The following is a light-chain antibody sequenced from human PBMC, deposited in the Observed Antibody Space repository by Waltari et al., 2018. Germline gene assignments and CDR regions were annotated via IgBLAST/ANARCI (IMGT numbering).Light chain of an antibody. J-gene: IGLJ3*02. Sequence: QSALTQPASASGSPGQSITLSCTGTSSTIGRYHFVSWYQHHPGKAPNLILYEVTKRPSGVSDRFSGSKSGNTASLTISGLQAEDDADYYCYSSAMSAFVVFGGGTKLTVL. V-gene: IGLV2-23*02. CDR3: YSSAMSAFVV. CDR1: SSTIGRYHF. CDR2: EVT.